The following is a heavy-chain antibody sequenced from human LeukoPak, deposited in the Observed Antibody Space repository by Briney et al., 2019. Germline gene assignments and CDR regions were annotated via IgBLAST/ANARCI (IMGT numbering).Heavy chain of an antibody. V-gene: IGHV3-21*01. Sequence: GGALRLSCAASGFTFSSDSMNWVRQAPGKGLHWVSSNSSSSSYIYYADSVKGRITISRDNAKNSLYLQMNSLRAEDTAVYYCARAPGGGELWGQGTPVTVSS. D-gene: IGHD2-21*01. CDR2: NSSSSSYI. J-gene: IGHJ4*02. CDR1: GFTFSSDS. CDR3: ARAPGGGEL.